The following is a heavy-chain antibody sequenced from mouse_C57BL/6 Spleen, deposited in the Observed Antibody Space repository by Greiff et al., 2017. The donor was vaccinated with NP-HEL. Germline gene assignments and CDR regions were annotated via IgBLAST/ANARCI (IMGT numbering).Heavy chain of an antibody. CDR2: FSPLSGCT. CDR3: AREEGYYGGFAY. J-gene: IGHJ3*01. Sequence: VLLLQSGAELVNPGASVKLSCKASGYTFPTYCMHWVKQRPGPGLAWIGCFSPLSGCTKYNEKFKSKATLTVDKPSSTAYMQLSSLKNEDFAVYYCAREEGYYGGFAYWGQGTLVTVSA. CDR1: GYTFPTYC. V-gene: IGHV1-72*01. D-gene: IGHD1-1*01.